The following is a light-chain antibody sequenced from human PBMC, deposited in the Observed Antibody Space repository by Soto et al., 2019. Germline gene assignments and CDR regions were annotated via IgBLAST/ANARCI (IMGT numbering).Light chain of an antibody. CDR1: QSLVYSDGIAY. Sequence: DVVMSQSPLSLPVTLGQPASISCRSSQSLVYSDGIAYLSWFHQRPGQSPRRLIYESSRRDPGVXDXXSGSGAGTDFTLQINRVEAEDVGIYYCMQGTRWPPTFGRGTRVEIK. J-gene: IGKJ1*01. CDR2: ESS. V-gene: IGKV2-30*01. CDR3: MQGTRWPPT.